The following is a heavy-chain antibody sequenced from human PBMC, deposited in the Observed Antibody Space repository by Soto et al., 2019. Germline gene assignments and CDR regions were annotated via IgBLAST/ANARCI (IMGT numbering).Heavy chain of an antibody. CDR2: ISYDGSNK. Sequence: QVQLVESGGGVVQPGRSLRLSCAASGFYFNSYGMHWVRQAPGKGLEWVAVISYDGSNKYYADSVKGRFTISRDDSKNTLYLQMNSLRAEDTAVYYCAKEGTVAVGGYFDYWGQGTLVTVSS. D-gene: IGHD6-19*01. J-gene: IGHJ4*02. V-gene: IGHV3-30*18. CDR1: GFYFNSYG. CDR3: AKEGTVAVGGYFDY.